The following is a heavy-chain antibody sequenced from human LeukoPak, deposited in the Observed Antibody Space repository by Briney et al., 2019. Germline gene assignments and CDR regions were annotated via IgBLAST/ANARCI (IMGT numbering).Heavy chain of an antibody. Sequence: PGGSLRLSCAASGFTFSSYAMHWVRQAPGKGLEWVAVISYDGSNKYYADSVKGRFTISRDNSKNTLYLQMSSLRAEDTAVYYCARDSGGKRTTVTPFDYWGQGTLVTVSS. D-gene: IGHD4-17*01. CDR3: ARDSGGKRTTVTPFDY. V-gene: IGHV3-30*04. CDR2: ISYDGSNK. CDR1: GFTFSSYA. J-gene: IGHJ4*02.